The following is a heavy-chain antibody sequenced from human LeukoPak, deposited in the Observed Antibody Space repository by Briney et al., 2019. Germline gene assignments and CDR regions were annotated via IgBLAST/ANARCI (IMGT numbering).Heavy chain of an antibody. CDR2: INRSGGRT. Sequence: GASLRLSCAASGFTFSSYAMSWVRQAPGKGLEWVSGINRSGGRTYYADSVKGRFTISRDNSKNTVYLQMNSLRAEDTAVYYCAKDNGKAGTTDWYFDLWGRGTLVTVSS. J-gene: IGHJ2*01. D-gene: IGHD1-7*01. CDR1: GFTFSSYA. CDR3: AKDNGKAGTTDWYFDL. V-gene: IGHV3-23*01.